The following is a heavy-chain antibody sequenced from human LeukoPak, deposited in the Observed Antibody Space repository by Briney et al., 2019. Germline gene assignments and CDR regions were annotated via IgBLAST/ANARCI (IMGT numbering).Heavy chain of an antibody. J-gene: IGHJ5*02. D-gene: IGHD3-3*01. Sequence: GGSLRLSCAASGFTFSSYGMHWVRQAPGKGLEWVAFIRYDGSNKYYADSVKGRFTISRDNSKNTLYLQMNSLRAEDTAVYYCAKDDPYRRYYDFWSAPPYHSFDPWGQGTLVTVSS. V-gene: IGHV3-30*02. CDR2: IRYDGSNK. CDR3: AKDDPYRRYYDFWSAPPYHSFDP. CDR1: GFTFSSYG.